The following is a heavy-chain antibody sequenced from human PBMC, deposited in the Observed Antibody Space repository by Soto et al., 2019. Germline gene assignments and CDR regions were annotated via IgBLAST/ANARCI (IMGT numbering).Heavy chain of an antibody. D-gene: IGHD3-22*01. V-gene: IGHV3-23*01. J-gene: IGHJ4*02. CDR1: GITFSNYA. Sequence: EVQLLESGGGFVQPGGSLRLSCAASGITFSNYAMSWVRQAPGKGLEWVSGISGSGDSTYYAESVKGRFTISRDNSKNPVYLQMNSLGAEDTAVYYCASRNYYDTSGYYYWYYFDFWGQGALVTVSS. CDR2: ISGSGDST. CDR3: ASRNYYDTSGYYYWYYFDF.